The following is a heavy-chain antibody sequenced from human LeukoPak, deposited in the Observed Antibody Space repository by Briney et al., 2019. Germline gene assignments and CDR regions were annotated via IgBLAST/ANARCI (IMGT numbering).Heavy chain of an antibody. CDR3: ARPTTADDLAFDI. J-gene: IGHJ3*02. Sequence: ASVKVSCKASGGTFSSYAISWVRQAPGQGLEWMGRIIPIFGTANYAQKFQGRVTITTDESTSTAYMELSSLRSEDTAVYYCARPTTADDLAFDIWGQGTMVTVSS. V-gene: IGHV1-69*05. CDR1: GGTFSSYA. D-gene: IGHD1-1*01. CDR2: IIPIFGTA.